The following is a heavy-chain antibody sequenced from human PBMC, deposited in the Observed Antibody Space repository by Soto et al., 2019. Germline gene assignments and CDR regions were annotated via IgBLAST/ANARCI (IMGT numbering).Heavy chain of an antibody. Sequence: GGSLRLSCAASGFTVSNYYMSWVRQAPGKGLEWVSVIFTGGGTSYADSVKGRFTISRDNSKNTVFLQMNSLRAEDTAVYYCASLYGSGSYDYYHYGMDVWGQGTTVTVSS. CDR3: ASLYGSGSYDYYHYGMDV. J-gene: IGHJ6*02. CDR2: IFTGGGT. CDR1: GFTVSNYY. V-gene: IGHV3-53*01. D-gene: IGHD3-10*01.